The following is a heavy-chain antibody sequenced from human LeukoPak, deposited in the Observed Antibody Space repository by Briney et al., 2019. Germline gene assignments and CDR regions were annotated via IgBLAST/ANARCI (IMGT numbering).Heavy chain of an antibody. V-gene: IGHV3-23*01. CDR2: ISGSGGST. Sequence: GGSLRLSCAASGFTFSSYAMSWVRQAPGKGLEWASAISGSGGSTYYADSVKGLFTISRDNSKNTLYLQMNSLRAEDTAVYYCAKGLGYSGYESFDYWGQGTLVTVSS. J-gene: IGHJ4*02. D-gene: IGHD5-12*01. CDR1: GFTFSSYA. CDR3: AKGLGYSGYESFDY.